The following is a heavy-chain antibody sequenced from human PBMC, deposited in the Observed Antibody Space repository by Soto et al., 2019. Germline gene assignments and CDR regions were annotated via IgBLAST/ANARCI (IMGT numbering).Heavy chain of an antibody. J-gene: IGHJ6*03. CDR1: GFTFSSYA. CDR3: AKGDDFWSGYSERDYYYYYMDV. CDR2: ISGSGGST. D-gene: IGHD3-3*01. Sequence: PGGSLRLSCAASGFTFSSYAMSWVRQAPGKGLEWVSAISGSGGSTYYADSVKGRFTISRDNSKNTLYLQMNSLRAEDTAVYYCAKGDDFWSGYSERDYYYYYMDVWGKGTTVTVSS. V-gene: IGHV3-23*01.